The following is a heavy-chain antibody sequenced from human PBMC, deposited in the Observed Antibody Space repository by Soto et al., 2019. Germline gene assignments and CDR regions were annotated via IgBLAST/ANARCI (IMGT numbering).Heavy chain of an antibody. CDR3: AWHIAVPRTRGVDF. J-gene: IGHJ4*02. V-gene: IGHV4-4*02. D-gene: IGHD6-19*01. CDR1: GGSISDNW. Sequence: QVQLQESGPGLVKPSGTLSLTCAVSGGSISDNWWSWVRQPPGKGLEWIGESYHTGTTHYNRSLWRRLDISIDKSKNQFSLQLSSVPAADTAVYYCAWHIAVPRTRGVDFWGQGTLVNVSS. CDR2: SYHTGTT.